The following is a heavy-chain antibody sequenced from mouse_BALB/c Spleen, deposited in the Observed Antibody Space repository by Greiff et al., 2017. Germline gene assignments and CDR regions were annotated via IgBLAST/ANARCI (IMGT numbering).Heavy chain of an antibody. CDR1: GYTFTSYW. V-gene: IGHV1-5*01. J-gene: IGHJ4*01. D-gene: IGHD2-1*01. CDR2: IYPGNSDT. CDR3: TRLYYGNYAMDY. Sequence: VQLQQSGTVLARPGASVKMSCKASGYTFTSYWMHWVKQRPGQGLEWIGAIYPGNSDTSYNQKFKGKAKLTAVTSTSTAYMELSSLTNEDSAVYYCTRLYYGNYAMDYWGQGTSVTVSS.